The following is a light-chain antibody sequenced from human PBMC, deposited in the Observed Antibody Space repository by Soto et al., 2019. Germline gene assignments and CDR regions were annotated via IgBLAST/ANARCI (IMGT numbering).Light chain of an antibody. CDR1: QSILSTSDNNNY. CDR2: WAS. CDR3: QQYNKWPPWT. J-gene: IGKJ1*01. V-gene: IGKV4-1*01. Sequence: DIVMAQSPDSLAVSLGERATVNCRSSQSILSTSDNNNYLAWYQQKPGQPPKALIYWASNRESGVPDRFSGSGSGTEFTLTISGLQSDDFAVYFCQQYNKWPPWTFGHGTKVEIK.